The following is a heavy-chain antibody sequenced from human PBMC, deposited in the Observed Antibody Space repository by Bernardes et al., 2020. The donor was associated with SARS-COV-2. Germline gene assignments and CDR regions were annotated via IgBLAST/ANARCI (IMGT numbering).Heavy chain of an antibody. V-gene: IGHV4-4*02. CDR1: GGSVSSSNW. Sequence: ETLSLTCAVSGGSVSSSNWWTWVRQPPGKGLEWLGEIHHSGSTNYSPSPKSRLTISVDKSKNLVSLKVNSVTAADTAVYYCARLRQQLVPPRRFYGLDVWGQGTTVTVSS. CDR2: IHHSGST. CDR3: ARLRQQLVPPRRFYGLDV. J-gene: IGHJ6*02. D-gene: IGHD6-13*01.